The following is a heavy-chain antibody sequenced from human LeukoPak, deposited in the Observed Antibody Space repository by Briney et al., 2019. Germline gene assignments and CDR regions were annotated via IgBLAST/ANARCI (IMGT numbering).Heavy chain of an antibody. V-gene: IGHV1-3*01. CDR1: GYTFTSYA. J-gene: IGHJ4*02. Sequence: ASVKVSCKASGYTFTSYAMHWVRQAPGQRLEWMGWINAGNGNTKYSRKFQGRVTITRDTSASTAYMELSSLRSEDTAVYYCARDTLIAAAGTLYFDYWGQGTLVTVSS. CDR2: INAGNGNT. D-gene: IGHD6-13*01. CDR3: ARDTLIAAAGTLYFDY.